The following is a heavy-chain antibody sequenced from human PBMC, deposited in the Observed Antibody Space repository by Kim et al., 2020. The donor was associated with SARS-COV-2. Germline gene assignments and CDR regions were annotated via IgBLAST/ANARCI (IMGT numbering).Heavy chain of an antibody. J-gene: IGHJ5*02. Sequence: SETLSLTCTVSGGSISSGGYYWSWIRQHPGKGLEWIGYIYYSGSTYYNPSLKSRVTISVDTSKNQFSLKLSSVTAADTAVYYCARGILEAFGELLNWFDPWGQGTLVTVSS. CDR2: IYYSGST. CDR1: GGSISSGGYY. D-gene: IGHD3-10*01. CDR3: ARGILEAFGELLNWFDP. V-gene: IGHV4-31*03.